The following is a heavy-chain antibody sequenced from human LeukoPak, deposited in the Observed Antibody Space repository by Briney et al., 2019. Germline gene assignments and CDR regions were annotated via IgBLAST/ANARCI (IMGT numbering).Heavy chain of an antibody. V-gene: IGHV4-59*11. CDR2: IYYSGST. J-gene: IGHJ6*03. CDR1: GGSISSHY. Sequence: SETLSLTCTVSGGSISSHYWSWIRQPPGKGLEWIGYIYYSGSTNYNPSLKSRVTISVDTSKNQFSLKLSSVTAADTAVYYCARNIFGENYHHYHLDGWGKGDTV. CDR3: ARNIFGENYHHYHLDG. D-gene: IGHD3-3*02.